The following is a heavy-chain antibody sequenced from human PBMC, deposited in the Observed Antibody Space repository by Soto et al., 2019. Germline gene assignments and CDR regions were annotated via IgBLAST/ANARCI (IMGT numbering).Heavy chain of an antibody. Sequence: QIKLVQSGAEVEKPGASVKVSCEASGYTFSTYEISWARQAPGQGLEWVGWITPHNGNTNIAQKFQDMVTMSRKGSTRTADMELRSLRFDDTAVYYWARGRGPGAMASIEYFPHWGQGTLVTVSS. CDR1: GYTFSTYE. CDR3: ARGRGPGAMASIEYFPH. CDR2: ITPHNGNT. J-gene: IGHJ1*01. V-gene: IGHV1-18*01. D-gene: IGHD6-19*01.